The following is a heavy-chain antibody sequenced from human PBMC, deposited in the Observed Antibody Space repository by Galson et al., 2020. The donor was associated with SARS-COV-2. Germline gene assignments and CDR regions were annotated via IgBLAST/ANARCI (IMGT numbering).Heavy chain of an antibody. V-gene: IGHV4-39*07. D-gene: IGHD6-19*01. Sequence: SQTLSPTCTVSGGSISSGSYYWGSVRQPPGRGLEWIGSIFSSGLTFSNPSLKSRVIISLDTSNKQLSLKVSSVTAADTSVYYCARALDSSGLYPWAFDQWGQGTLVTVSS. CDR3: ARALDSSGLYPWAFDQ. CDR2: IFSSGLT. CDR1: GGSISSGSYY. J-gene: IGHJ4*02.